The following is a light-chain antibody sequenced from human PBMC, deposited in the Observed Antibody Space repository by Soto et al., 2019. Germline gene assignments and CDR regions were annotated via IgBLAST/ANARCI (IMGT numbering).Light chain of an antibody. CDR3: YSQAGGPPYV. CDR2: DVI. Sequence: QSALTQPRSVSGSPGQSVTISCTGTSSDVGGYNYVSWYQQHPGKAPKVMIYDVIERPSGVPDRFSGSKSGNTASLTISGIQAKDEADYYCYSQAGGPPYVFGTGTKLTVL. CDR1: SSDVGGYNY. V-gene: IGLV2-11*01. J-gene: IGLJ1*01.